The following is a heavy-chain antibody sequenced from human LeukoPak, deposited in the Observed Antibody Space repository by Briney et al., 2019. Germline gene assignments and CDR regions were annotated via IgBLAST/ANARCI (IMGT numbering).Heavy chain of an antibody. D-gene: IGHD6-6*01. CDR1: GFTFSKYG. Sequence: PGGSLRLSCAASGFTFSKYGMHWVRQAPGKGLEWVAFIRHDGSDKYYPDSVKGRFTISRDSFKNTLYLQMNSLRGEDTAVYYCARGRSIAARMMVDYWGQGTLVTVSS. V-gene: IGHV3-30*02. CDR3: ARGRSIAARMMVDY. J-gene: IGHJ4*02. CDR2: IRHDGSDK.